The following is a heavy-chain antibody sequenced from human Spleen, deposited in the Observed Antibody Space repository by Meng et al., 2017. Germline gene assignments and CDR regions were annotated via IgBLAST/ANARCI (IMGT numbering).Heavy chain of an antibody. J-gene: IGHJ4*02. D-gene: IGHD6-13*01. V-gene: IGHV3-9*01. CDR3: AKDRAYSSSWQGVDY. CDR2: ISWNSGSI. CDR1: GFTFDDYA. Sequence: GGSLRLSCAASGFTFDDYAMHWVPQAPGKGLGSVSGISWNSGSIGYADSVKGRFTISRDNAKNSLSLQMNSLRAEDTALYYCAKDRAYSSSWQGVDYWGQGTLVTVSS.